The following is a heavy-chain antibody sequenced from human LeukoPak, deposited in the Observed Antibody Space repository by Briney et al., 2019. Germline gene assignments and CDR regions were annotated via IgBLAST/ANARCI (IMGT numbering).Heavy chain of an antibody. V-gene: IGHV3-23*01. J-gene: IGHJ6*03. Sequence: GGSLRLSCAASGFTFSSYAMSWVRQAPGKGLEWVSAISGSGGSTYYADSVKGRFTISRDNSKNTLYLQMNSLRAEDTAVYYCAGGRDGYNIYYYYYMDVWGKGTTVTVSS. CDR2: ISGSGGST. D-gene: IGHD5-24*01. CDR1: GFTFSSYA. CDR3: AGGRDGYNIYYYYYMDV.